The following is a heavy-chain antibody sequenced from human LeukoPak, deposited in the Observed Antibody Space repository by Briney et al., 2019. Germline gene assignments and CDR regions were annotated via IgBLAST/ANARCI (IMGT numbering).Heavy chain of an antibody. Sequence: GGSLRLSCAASGFTFSSFGMSWVRQAPGKGLEWVSDISGSGGSTYYADSVKGRFTISRDNSKNTLYLQMNSLRAEDTAVYYCAKEHGGSSWYEDAFDIWGQGTMVTVSS. CDR2: ISGSGGST. CDR3: AKEHGGSSWYEDAFDI. V-gene: IGHV3-23*01. CDR1: GFTFSSFG. D-gene: IGHD6-13*01. J-gene: IGHJ3*02.